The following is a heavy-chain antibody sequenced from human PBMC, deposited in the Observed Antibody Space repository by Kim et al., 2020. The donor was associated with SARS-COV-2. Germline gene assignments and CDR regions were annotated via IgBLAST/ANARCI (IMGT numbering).Heavy chain of an antibody. V-gene: IGHV3-23*01. D-gene: IGHD3-3*01. CDR3: AKGSATYNYGMDV. Sequence: YADSVQGQFSITRDNSKSTLYLQMNSLRAEDTSVYYCAKGSATYNYGMDVWGQGTTVTVSS. J-gene: IGHJ6*02.